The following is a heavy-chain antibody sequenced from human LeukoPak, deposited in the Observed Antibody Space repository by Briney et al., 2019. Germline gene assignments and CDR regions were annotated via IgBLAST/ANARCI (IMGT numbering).Heavy chain of an antibody. D-gene: IGHD2-8*01. V-gene: IGHV3-7*01. CDR2: IKQDGGGI. J-gene: IGHJ4*02. CDR3: ARGTNPDY. Sequence: PGGSLRLSCAASGFMFSGYWMSWVRQAPGKGLEWVAYIKQDGGGIYYVDSVKGRFTISRDNDKNSLYLQMNSLRAEDTAVYNCARGTNPDYCGQGALVIVSS. CDR1: GFMFSGYW.